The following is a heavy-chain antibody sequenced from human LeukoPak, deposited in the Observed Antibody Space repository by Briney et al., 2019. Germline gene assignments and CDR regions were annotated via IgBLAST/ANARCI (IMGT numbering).Heavy chain of an antibody. J-gene: IGHJ4*02. Sequence: PGGSLRLSCAASGFTFSSYAMSWVRQSPGQGLEWVSAISGSGGRTYYADSVKGRFTISRDNSKNTLYLQMNSLRAEDTAVYYCATHVITMVRGVITLYYFDYWGQGTLVTVSS. CDR1: GFTFSSYA. D-gene: IGHD3-10*01. CDR3: ATHVITMVRGVITLYYFDY. CDR2: ISGSGGRT. V-gene: IGHV3-23*01.